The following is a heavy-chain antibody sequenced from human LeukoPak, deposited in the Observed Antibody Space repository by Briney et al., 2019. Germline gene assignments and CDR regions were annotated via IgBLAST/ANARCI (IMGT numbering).Heavy chain of an antibody. D-gene: IGHD3-10*01. Sequence: PSETLSLTCTVSGGSISSYYWSWIRQPPGKGLEWIAYISDIGSINYNPSLKSRVTISVDTSKNQFSLKLSSVTAADTAVYYCERGLSHLSGEAFDYWGQGTLVTVSS. CDR3: ERGLSHLSGEAFDY. CDR1: GGSISSYY. CDR2: ISDIGSI. V-gene: IGHV4-59*12. J-gene: IGHJ4*02.